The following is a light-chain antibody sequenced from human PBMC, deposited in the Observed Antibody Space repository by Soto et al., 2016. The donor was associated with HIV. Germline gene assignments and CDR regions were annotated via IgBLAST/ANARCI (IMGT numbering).Light chain of an antibody. CDR1: NIGIKS. CDR3: QVWDTSSDHHVV. Sequence: SYELTQPPSVSVAPGKTASITCGGNNIGIKSVHWYQQKLGQAPVLVVYDDSDRPSGIPERFSGSNSDNTATLIINRVEAGDEADYYCQVWDTSSDHHVVFGGGTKLTVL. CDR2: DDS. V-gene: IGLV3-21*03. J-gene: IGLJ2*01.